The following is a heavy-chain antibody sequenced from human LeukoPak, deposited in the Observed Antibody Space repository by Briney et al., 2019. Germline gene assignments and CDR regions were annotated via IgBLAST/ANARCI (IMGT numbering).Heavy chain of an antibody. J-gene: IGHJ5*02. CDR2: ISSSSSTT. CDR1: GFTFSSYS. CDR3: AGTGSSWSYNWFDP. D-gene: IGHD6-13*01. V-gene: IGHV3-48*04. Sequence: GGSLRLSCAVSGFTFSSYSMNWVRQAPGKGLEWVSYISSSSSTTYYADSVKGRFTISRDNAKNSLYLQMNSLRAEDTAVYYCAGTGSSWSYNWFDPWGQGTLVTVSS.